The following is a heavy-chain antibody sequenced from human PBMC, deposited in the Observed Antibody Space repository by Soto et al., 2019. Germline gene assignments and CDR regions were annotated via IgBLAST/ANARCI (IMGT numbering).Heavy chain of an antibody. Sequence: QVQLVESGGGVVQPGRSLRLSCAASGFTFSSYGMHWVRQAPGKGLEWVAVISYDGRNKNYADSVKGRFTISRDNSKNTRYGPRRSVRAEDTAVYYCAKGRGVEVTTRFLDYWGQGTLVTVSS. D-gene: IGHD4-17*01. CDR1: GFTFSSYG. CDR3: AKGRGVEVTTRFLDY. V-gene: IGHV3-30*18. J-gene: IGHJ4*02. CDR2: ISYDGRNK.